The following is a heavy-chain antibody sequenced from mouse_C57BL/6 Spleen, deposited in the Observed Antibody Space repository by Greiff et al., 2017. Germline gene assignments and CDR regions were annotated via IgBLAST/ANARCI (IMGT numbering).Heavy chain of an antibody. V-gene: IGHV14-3*01. CDR3: ARAYYGNYEGYFDY. J-gene: IGHJ2*01. CDR1: GFNIKNTY. CDR2: IDPANGNT. Sequence: VQLKQSVAELVRPGASVKLSCTASGFNIKNTYMHWVKQRPEQGLEWSGRIDPANGNTKYAPKFQGKATITADTSSNTAYLQLSSLTSEDTAIYYCARAYYGNYEGYFDYWGQGTTLTVSS. D-gene: IGHD2-10*01.